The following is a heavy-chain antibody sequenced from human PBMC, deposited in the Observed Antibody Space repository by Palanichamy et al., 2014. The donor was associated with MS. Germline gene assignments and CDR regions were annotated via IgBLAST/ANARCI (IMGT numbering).Heavy chain of an antibody. CDR2: IYWDDDK. D-gene: IGHD6-19*01. CDR1: GFSLSTSGVG. J-gene: IGHJ4*02. V-gene: IGHV2-5*02. Sequence: ITLKESGPARVKPTQTLALTCTFSGFSLSTSGVGVGWIRQPPGKALECLAFIYWDDDKRYSPSLKNRLTLTKDTSNNQVVLIMTNMDPVDTATYYCAHRISGHGPGWDTGAFDYWGQGILVTVSS. CDR3: AHRISGHGPGWDTGAFDY.